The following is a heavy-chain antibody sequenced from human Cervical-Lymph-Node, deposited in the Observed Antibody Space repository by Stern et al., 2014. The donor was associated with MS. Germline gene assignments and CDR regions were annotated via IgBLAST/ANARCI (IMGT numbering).Heavy chain of an antibody. Sequence: VQLVESGAEVKKPGESLKISCKGSGYSFSSYWIAWVRQMPGKGLEWMGIIYPVDSDIRYSPSFQGQVTISADKSISTAYLQWSSLKASDSAMYYCARLGCSSSCYWDYPLPLDVWGQGTTVAVSS. D-gene: IGHD3-22*01. CDR1: GYSFSSYW. CDR3: ARLGCSSSCYWDYPLPLDV. J-gene: IGHJ6*02. V-gene: IGHV5-51*03. CDR2: IYPVDSDI.